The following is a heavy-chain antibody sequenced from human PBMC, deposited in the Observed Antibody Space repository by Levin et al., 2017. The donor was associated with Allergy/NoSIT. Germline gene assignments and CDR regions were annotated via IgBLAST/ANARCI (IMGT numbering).Heavy chain of an antibody. CDR2: IYYSGST. V-gene: IGHV4-59*08. J-gene: IGHJ4*02. CDR1: GGSMSRYY. Sequence: MTSETLSLTCTVSGGSMSRYYWSWIRQPPGKGLEWIGYIYYSGSTTYNPSLRSRLTISVDMSKNQFSLKLISVTAADTAVYYCARGTWHFDYWGQGTLVTVSS. D-gene: IGHD3/OR15-3a*01. CDR3: ARGTWHFDY.